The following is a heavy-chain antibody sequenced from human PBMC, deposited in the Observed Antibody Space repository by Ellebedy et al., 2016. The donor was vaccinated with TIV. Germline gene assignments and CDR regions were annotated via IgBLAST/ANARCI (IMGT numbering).Heavy chain of an antibody. CDR3: ARLYGDYVDTMAGVVY. CDR1: GFTFSSYS. Sequence: GESLKISCAASGFTFSSYSMNWVRQAPGKGLEWVSSISSSSSYIYYADSVKGRFTISRDNAKNSLYLQMNSLRAEDTAVYYCARLYGDYVDTMAGVVYWGQGTLVTVSS. D-gene: IGHD4-17*01. V-gene: IGHV3-21*01. J-gene: IGHJ4*02. CDR2: ISSSSSYI.